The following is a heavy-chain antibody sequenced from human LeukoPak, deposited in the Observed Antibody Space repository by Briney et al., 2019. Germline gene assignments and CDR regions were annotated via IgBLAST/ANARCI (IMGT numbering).Heavy chain of an antibody. CDR3: ARKKYSSGWYDAFDI. D-gene: IGHD6-19*01. V-gene: IGHV1-69*06. CDR2: IIPIFGTA. J-gene: IGHJ3*02. CDR1: GGTFSGYA. Sequence: ASVKVSCKASGGTFSGYAISWVRQAPGQGLEWMGGIIPIFGTANYAQKFQGRVTITADKSTSTAYMELSSLRSEDTAVYYCARKKYSSGWYDAFDIWGQGTMVTVSS.